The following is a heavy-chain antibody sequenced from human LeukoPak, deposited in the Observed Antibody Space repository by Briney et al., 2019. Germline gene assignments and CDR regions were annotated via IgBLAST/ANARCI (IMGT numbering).Heavy chain of an antibody. D-gene: IGHD3-10*02. CDR3: AELGITMIGGV. J-gene: IGHJ6*04. V-gene: IGHV3-48*04. CDR2: ISSSGSTI. CDR1: GFTFSSYS. Sequence: GGSLRLSCAASGFTFSSYSMNWVRQAPGRGLEWVSYISSSGSTIYYADSVKGRFTISRDNAKNSLYLQMNSLRAEDTAVYYCAELGITMIGGVWGKGTTVTISS.